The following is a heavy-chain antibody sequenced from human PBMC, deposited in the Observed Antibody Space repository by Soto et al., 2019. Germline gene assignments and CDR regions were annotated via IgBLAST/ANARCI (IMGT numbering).Heavy chain of an antibody. Sequence: EVQLVESGGGLVQPGRYLRRSCAAAGCIFDDYAMQWVRQSPGKGLEWVSGISWSRGSFAYADSVKGRFAISRDNARNSLYLQMNSLRAEDTALYYCARGLVKSERMVTPLDFWGQGTMVTVSS. CDR2: ISWSRGSF. J-gene: IGHJ4*02. D-gene: IGHD5-18*01. V-gene: IGHV3-9*01. CDR3: ARGLVKSERMVTPLDF. CDR1: GCIFDDYA.